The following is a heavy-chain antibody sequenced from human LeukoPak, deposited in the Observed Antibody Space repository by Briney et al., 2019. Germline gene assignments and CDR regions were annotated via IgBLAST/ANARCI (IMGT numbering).Heavy chain of an antibody. CDR2: IYYSGST. CDR3: ARHGSSWYEKDYFDY. J-gene: IGHJ4*02. CDR1: GGSISSYY. D-gene: IGHD6-13*01. Sequence: SETLSLTCTVSGGSISSYYWSWIRQPPGKGLEWIGYIYYSGSTNYNPSLKSRVTISVDTSKDQFSLKLSSVTAADTAVYYCARHGSSWYEKDYFDYWGQGTLVTVSS. V-gene: IGHV4-59*08.